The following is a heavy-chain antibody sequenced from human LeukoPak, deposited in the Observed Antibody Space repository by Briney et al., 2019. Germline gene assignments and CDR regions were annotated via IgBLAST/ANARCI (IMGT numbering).Heavy chain of an antibody. CDR2: IYYSGST. CDR3: ATLRSITVIVVVSPGLFDY. Sequence: SETLSLTCTVSGCSFSSSSNYWGWIRQPPGKGLEWVGSIYYSGSTYYNPSLKGRVAISVDTSKNQFSLKLSSVTAADTAVYYCATLRSITVIVVVSPGLFDYWGQGTLVTVSS. CDR1: GCSFSSSSNY. V-gene: IGHV4-39*01. D-gene: IGHD3-22*01. J-gene: IGHJ4*02.